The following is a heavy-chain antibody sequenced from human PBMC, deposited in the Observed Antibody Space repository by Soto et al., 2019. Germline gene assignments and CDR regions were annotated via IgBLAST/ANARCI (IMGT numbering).Heavy chain of an antibody. J-gene: IGHJ4*02. D-gene: IGHD5-18*01. CDR1: GLTFGSRA. CDR2: ITDTGGDA. CDR3: AKGHGYGFDY. Sequence: EVQLLESGGDLKQPGGSLRLSCVASGLTFGSRAMTWVRQAPGEGLQWVSTITDTGGDAKYADSVRGRFVISRDNSKNTLYLQMNSLRGEDTAVYYCAKGHGYGFDYWGQGTLVTVSS. V-gene: IGHV3-23*01.